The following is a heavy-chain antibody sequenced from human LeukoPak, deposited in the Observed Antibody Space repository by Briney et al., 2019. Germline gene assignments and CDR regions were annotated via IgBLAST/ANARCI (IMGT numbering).Heavy chain of an antibody. D-gene: IGHD2-15*01. CDR1: GGSFIGYY. V-gene: IGHV4-34*01. J-gene: IGHJ6*03. CDR2: INHSGST. Sequence: SETLSLTCAVYGGSFIGYYWSWIRQPPGKGLEWIGEINHSGSTNYNPSLKSRVTISVDTSKNQFSLKLSSVTAADTAVYYCARGTLVVVAATDYYYYYMDVWGKGTTVTVSS. CDR3: ARGTLVVVAATDYYYYYMDV.